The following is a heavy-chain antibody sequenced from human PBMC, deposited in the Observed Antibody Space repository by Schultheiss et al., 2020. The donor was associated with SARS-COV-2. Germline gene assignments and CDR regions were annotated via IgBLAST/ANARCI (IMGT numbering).Heavy chain of an antibody. CDR2: INHSGST. Sequence: SETLSLTCTVSGGSISSYYWSWIRQPAGKGLEWIGEINHSGSTNYNPSLKSRVTISVDTSKNQFSLKLSSVTAADTAVYYCAGHAYCGGDCYSGFFDYWGQGTLVTVSS. D-gene: IGHD2-21*02. V-gene: IGHV4-59*08. J-gene: IGHJ4*02. CDR3: AGHAYCGGDCYSGFFDY. CDR1: GGSISSYY.